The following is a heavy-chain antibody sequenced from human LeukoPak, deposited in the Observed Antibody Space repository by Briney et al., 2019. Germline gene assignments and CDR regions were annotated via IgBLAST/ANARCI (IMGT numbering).Heavy chain of an antibody. CDR1: GFTFSNAW. V-gene: IGHV4-4*02. J-gene: IGHJ4*02. CDR2: TYHSGST. CDR3: ARALWEPLNY. Sequence: GSLRLSCAASGFTFSNAWMSWVRQPPGKGLEWIGETYHSGSTNYNPSLNSRVTISLDKSKNQLSLKLTSVTAADTAVYYCARALWEPLNYWGQGILVTVSS. D-gene: IGHD1-26*01.